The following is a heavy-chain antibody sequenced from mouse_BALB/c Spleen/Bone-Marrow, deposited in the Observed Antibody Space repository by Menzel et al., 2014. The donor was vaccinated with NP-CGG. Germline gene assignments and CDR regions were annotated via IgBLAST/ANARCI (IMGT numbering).Heavy chain of an antibody. CDR1: GFTFSNYW. CDR2: IRLKSHNYAT. J-gene: IGHJ3*01. Sequence: EVKLVESGGGLVQPGGSMKLSCVASGFTFSNYWMNWVRQSPEKGLEWVAEIRLKSHNYATRYAESVKGRFTISRDDSKSSVHLQMNNLRAEDTGIYYCTTGFAYWGQGTLVTVSA. V-gene: IGHV6-6*02. CDR3: TTGFAY.